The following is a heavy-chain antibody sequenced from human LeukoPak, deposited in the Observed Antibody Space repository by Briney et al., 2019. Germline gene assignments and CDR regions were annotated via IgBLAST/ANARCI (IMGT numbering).Heavy chain of an antibody. D-gene: IGHD3-3*01. CDR3: ARVDGGFGVAKGYYYYMDV. J-gene: IGHJ6*03. Sequence: GGSLRLSCAASGFTFSSYSMNWVRQAPGKGLEGVSSISSSSSYIYYADSVKGRFTISRDNSKNTLYLQMNSLRAEDTAVYYCARVDGGFGVAKGYYYYMDVWGKGTTVTVSS. V-gene: IGHV3-21*01. CDR1: GFTFSSYS. CDR2: ISSSSSYI.